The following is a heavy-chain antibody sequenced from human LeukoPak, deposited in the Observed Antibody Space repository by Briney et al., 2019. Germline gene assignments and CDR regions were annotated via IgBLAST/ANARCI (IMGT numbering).Heavy chain of an antibody. D-gene: IGHD1-26*01. Sequence: GASVTVSFTASAYTFTGNNMHWVRQAHGQGHEWMGWISAYNGNTNYAQKLQGRVTMTTDTSTSKAYMELRSLRSDDTAVYYCAREGGSSFDYWGQGTLVTVSS. CDR1: AYTFTGNN. V-gene: IGHV1-18*04. CDR3: AREGGSSFDY. J-gene: IGHJ4*02. CDR2: ISAYNGNT.